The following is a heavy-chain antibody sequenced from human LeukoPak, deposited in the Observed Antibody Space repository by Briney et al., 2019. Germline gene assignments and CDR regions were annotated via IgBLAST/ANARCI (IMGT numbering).Heavy chain of an antibody. CDR3: AKFFTGEYVRAFDV. V-gene: IGHV3-23*01. CDR1: GFSFSNYA. J-gene: IGHJ3*01. Sequence: GGSLRLSCAASGFSFSNYAMSWVRQAPGKGLEWVSAISSSGGSTYYADSVKGRFTISRDNSKNTLYLQMNSLRAEDTAVYYCAKFFTGEYVRAFDVWGQGTMVTVSS. D-gene: IGHD3-10*02. CDR2: ISSSGGST.